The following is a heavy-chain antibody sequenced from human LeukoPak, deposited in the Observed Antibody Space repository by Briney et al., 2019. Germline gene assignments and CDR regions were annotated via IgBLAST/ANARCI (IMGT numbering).Heavy chain of an antibody. D-gene: IGHD6-19*01. CDR2: INHSGST. Sequence: PSETLSLTCTVSGGSISSSSYYWGWIRQPPGKGLEWIGEINHSGSTNYNPSLKSRVTISVDTSKNQFSLKLSSVTAADTAVYYCARGSRTVGYSSGWYYWGQGTLVTVSS. J-gene: IGHJ4*02. V-gene: IGHV4-39*07. CDR3: ARGSRTVGYSSGWYY. CDR1: GGSISSSSYY.